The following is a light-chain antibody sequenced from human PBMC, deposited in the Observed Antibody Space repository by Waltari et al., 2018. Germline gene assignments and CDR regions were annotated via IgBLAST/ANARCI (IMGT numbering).Light chain of an antibody. J-gene: IGKJ4*01. CDR2: DAS. CDR1: QSVSSSY. Sequence: EIVLTQSPGTLSLSPGERATLSCRASQSVSSSYLAWYQQKPGQAPRLLIYDASSRATGIPGRFSGSGSGTDFTLTINRLEPEDFAVYYCQQYHSSPPTFGGGTKVEIK. V-gene: IGKV3-20*01. CDR3: QQYHSSPPT.